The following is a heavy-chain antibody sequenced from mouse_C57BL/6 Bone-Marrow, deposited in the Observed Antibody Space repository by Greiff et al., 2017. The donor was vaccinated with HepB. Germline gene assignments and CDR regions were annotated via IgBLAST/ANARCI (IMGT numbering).Heavy chain of an antibody. D-gene: IGHD3-2*02. CDR3: AREQLRLTWFAY. J-gene: IGHJ3*01. CDR1: SFNIKDYY. V-gene: IGHV14-2*01. Sequence: VQLQQSGAELVKPGASVKLSCTASSFNIKDYYMHWVKQRTEQGLEWIGRIDPEDGETKYAAKFQGKATITADTSSNTAYLQLSSLTSEDTAVYYCAREQLRLTWFAYWGQGTLVTVSA. CDR2: IDPEDGET.